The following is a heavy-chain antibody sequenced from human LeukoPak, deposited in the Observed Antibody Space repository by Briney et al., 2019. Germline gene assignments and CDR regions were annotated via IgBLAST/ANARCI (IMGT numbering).Heavy chain of an antibody. V-gene: IGHV3-74*01. J-gene: IGHJ4*02. Sequence: PGGSLRLSCAVSGFTFSDSWMHWVRQAPGKGLVWVSRINSDGSITAYADSVKGRFTISRDNAKNTLYLQMNSLSAEDTGVYYCTRADEYGGNTLWGQGTLVTVSS. CDR3: TRADEYGGNTL. CDR1: GFTFSDSW. CDR2: INSDGSIT. D-gene: IGHD4-23*01.